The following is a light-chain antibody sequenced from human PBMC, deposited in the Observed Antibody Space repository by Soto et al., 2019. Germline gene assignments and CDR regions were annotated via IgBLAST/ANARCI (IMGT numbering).Light chain of an antibody. CDR1: RDVGSD. CDR2: AAS. J-gene: IGKJ1*01. CDR3: LQDYGDSWT. Sequence: TQMTQSPLSLSASVGEKIIITCRASRDVGSDVSWYQQKPGQAPKLVIYAASNLYTGVPSRFSGRRSSTEFTLTISSLQPEDFASYYCLQDYGDSWTFGQGTKVEIK. V-gene: IGKV1-6*01.